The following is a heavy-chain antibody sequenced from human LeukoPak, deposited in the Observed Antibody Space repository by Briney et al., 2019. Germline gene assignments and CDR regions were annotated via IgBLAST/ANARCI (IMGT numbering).Heavy chain of an antibody. D-gene: IGHD3-10*01. CDR1: GFTFRNCA. CDR2: ISGTGYNT. Sequence: PGGSLRLSCAASGFTFRNCAMSWVRQAPGKGLEWVSGISGTGYNTYYADSVKGRFTISRDNSKNTLYLQMNSLGAEDTAVYYCAKHVSGSLFYFDYWDQRTLVTVSS. CDR3: AKHVSGSLFYFDY. J-gene: IGHJ4*02. V-gene: IGHV3-23*01.